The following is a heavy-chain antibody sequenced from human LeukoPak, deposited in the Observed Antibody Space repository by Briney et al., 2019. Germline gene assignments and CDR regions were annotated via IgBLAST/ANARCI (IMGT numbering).Heavy chain of an antibody. CDR2: IRYDANNK. Sequence: GGSLRLSCAASGFTFSTYGMNWVRQAPGKGLEWVAFIRYDANNKYYADSVKGRFTISRDNSKNTLYLQMNSLRAEDTAVYYCARDRGALRFLEWLSDLDYWGQGTLVTVSS. J-gene: IGHJ4*02. V-gene: IGHV3-30*02. D-gene: IGHD3-3*01. CDR3: ARDRGALRFLEWLSDLDY. CDR1: GFTFSTYG.